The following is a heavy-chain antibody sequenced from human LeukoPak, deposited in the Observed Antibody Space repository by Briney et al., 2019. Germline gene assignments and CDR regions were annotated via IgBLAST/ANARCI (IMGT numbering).Heavy chain of an antibody. D-gene: IGHD2-2*01. J-gene: IGHJ6*02. CDR3: ARARVVVPAATTYYYYGMDV. CDR1: GGSFSGYY. Sequence: KPSETLSLTCAVYGGSFSGYYWSWIRQPPGKGLEWIGEINHSGSTNYNPSLKSRVTISVDTSKNQFSLKLSSVTAADTAVYYCARARVVVPAATTYYYYGMDVWGQGTTVTVSS. CDR2: INHSGST. V-gene: IGHV4-34*01.